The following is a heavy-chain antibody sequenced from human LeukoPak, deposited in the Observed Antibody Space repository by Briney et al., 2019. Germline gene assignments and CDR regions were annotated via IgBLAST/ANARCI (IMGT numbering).Heavy chain of an antibody. CDR3: ARYYYHRGGNSPEYDAFDI. CDR1: GGSISSYF. J-gene: IGHJ3*02. V-gene: IGHV4-59*01. Sequence: SETLSLTCTVSGGSISSYFWSWIRQSPEKGLEWIGYIYYSGSTSYNPSLGSRVTISIDTSKNQFSLKLSSVTAADTAVYYCARYYYHRGGNSPEYDAFDIWGQGTMVTVSS. D-gene: IGHD3-10*01. CDR2: IYYSGST.